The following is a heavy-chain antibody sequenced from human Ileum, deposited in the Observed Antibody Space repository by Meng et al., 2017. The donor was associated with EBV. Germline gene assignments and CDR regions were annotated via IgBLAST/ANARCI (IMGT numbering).Heavy chain of an antibody. CDR2: ILSGST. J-gene: IGHJ4*02. V-gene: IGHV4-61*03. CDR3: AGGRAGYGGYKT. D-gene: IGHD5-12*01. Sequence: QVQPLAPGPGLVKPSGTLSLTCPVSSGSVSSGDYHWSWIRQPPGKGLEWIGYILSGSTNYDPSLTNRVTISVDTSKNHFSLKLTSVTAADTAVYYCAGGRAGYGGYKTWGQGTLVTVSS. CDR1: SGSVSSGDYH.